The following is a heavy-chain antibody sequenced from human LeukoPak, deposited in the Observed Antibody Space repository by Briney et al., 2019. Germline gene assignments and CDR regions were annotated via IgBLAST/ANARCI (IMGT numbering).Heavy chain of an antibody. CDR3: AHKEYYALGSLGDSFDY. D-gene: IGHD3-10*01. CDR1: GFSLSTSGVG. Sequence: SGPTLVNPTQTLTLTCTFSGFSLSTSGVGVGWIRQPPGKAPEWLAVIYWDDDKRHSPSLKSRLTITKDTSKNQVVLTMPNMDPVDTATYYCAHKEYYALGSLGDSFDYWGQGTLVTVSS. J-gene: IGHJ4*02. V-gene: IGHV2-5*02. CDR2: IYWDDDK.